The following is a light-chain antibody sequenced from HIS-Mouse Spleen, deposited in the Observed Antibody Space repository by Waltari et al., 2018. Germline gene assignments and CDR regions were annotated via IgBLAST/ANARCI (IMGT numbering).Light chain of an antibody. J-gene: IGKJ1*01. Sequence: EIVMTQSRATLSVSPGERATLSCRASQSVSSNLAWYQQKPGPAPRPLIYGASTRAPGIPARFSGSGSGTEFTLTISSVQSEDFAVYYCQQYNNWPWTFGQGTKVEIK. CDR3: QQYNNWPWT. V-gene: IGKV3-15*01. CDR1: QSVSSN. CDR2: GAS.